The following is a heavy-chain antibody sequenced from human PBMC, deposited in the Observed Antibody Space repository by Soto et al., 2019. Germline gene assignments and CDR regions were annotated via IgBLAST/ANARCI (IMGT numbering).Heavy chain of an antibody. CDR1: GFTFSSYA. Sequence: QVQLVESGGGVVQPGRSLRLSCAASGFTFSSYAMHWVRQAPGKGLEGVAVISYDGSNKYYADSVKGRFTISRDNSKNTLYLQMNSLRAEDTAVYYCARDKDLYGPTPWGMDVWGQGTTVTVSS. CDR2: ISYDGSNK. CDR3: ARDKDLYGPTPWGMDV. J-gene: IGHJ6*02. V-gene: IGHV3-30-3*01. D-gene: IGHD4-17*01.